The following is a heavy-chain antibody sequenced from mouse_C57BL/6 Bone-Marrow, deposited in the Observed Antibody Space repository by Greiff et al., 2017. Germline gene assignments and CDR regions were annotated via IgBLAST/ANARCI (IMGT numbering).Heavy chain of an antibody. D-gene: IGHD1-1*02. CDR2: INPSSGYY. V-gene: IGHV1-4*01. CDR3: ARLVLDGGCGWFAY. CDR1: GYTFTSYT. Sequence: QVQLQQSGAELARPGPSVTMSCKASGYTFTSYTMHWVNQRPGQGLEWIGYINPSSGYYKSNQKFTDKAPLIAAKSSTTAFIQQSSLTSEDSAVYYCARLVLDGGCGWFAYWGQGTLGTVSA. J-gene: IGHJ3*01.